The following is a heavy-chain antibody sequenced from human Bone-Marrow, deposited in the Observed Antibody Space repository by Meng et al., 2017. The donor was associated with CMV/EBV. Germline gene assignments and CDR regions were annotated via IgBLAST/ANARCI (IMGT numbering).Heavy chain of an antibody. V-gene: IGHV3-30-3*01. J-gene: IGHJ6*01. Sequence: GESLKISCVASRFTFSSYAMHWVRQAPGKGLEWVAVISYDGSNKNYADSVKGRFTISRDNAKNTLYLQMNSLRAEDTAVYYCARAVGYSYGLLNYYYYYDMDVWGQGTTVTVYS. CDR2: ISYDGSNK. CDR3: ARAVGYSYGLLNYYYYYDMDV. CDR1: RFTFSSYA. D-gene: IGHD5-18*01.